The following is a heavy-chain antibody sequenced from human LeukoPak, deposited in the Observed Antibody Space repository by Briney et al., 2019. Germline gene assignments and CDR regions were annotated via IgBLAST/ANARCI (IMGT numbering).Heavy chain of an antibody. CDR1: GYMFTNYW. CDR2: IYPGDSDT. V-gene: IGHV5-51*01. J-gene: IGHJ4*02. CDR3: ARRYCSSSRCYFQFDY. D-gene: IGHD2-2*01. Sequence: GESLQISCKASGYMFTNYWIAWVRQMPGQGLELMGIIYPGDSDTRYSPSFQGQVTISADKSITNAYLQWSSLKASDAAMYYCARRYCSSSRCYFQFDYWGQGTLVTVSS.